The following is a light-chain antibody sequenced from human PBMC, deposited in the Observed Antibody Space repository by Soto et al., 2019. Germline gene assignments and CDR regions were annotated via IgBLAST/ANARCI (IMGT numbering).Light chain of an antibody. CDR2: DAS. CDR1: QSISNW. V-gene: IGKV1-5*01. Sequence: DIQMTQSPSSLSASVGDRVTITCRASQSISNWLAWNQQKPGKAPKLLIYDASSLESGVPSRFSGGGSGTEFTLTISSLQPDDFATYYCQQYSTYPWTFGQGTKLEIK. CDR3: QQYSTYPWT. J-gene: IGKJ2*01.